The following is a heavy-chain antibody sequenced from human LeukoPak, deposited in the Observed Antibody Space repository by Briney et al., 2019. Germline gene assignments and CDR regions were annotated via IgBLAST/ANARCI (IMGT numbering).Heavy chain of an antibody. V-gene: IGHV4-4*07. D-gene: IGHD3-10*01. CDR3: ARDHYYGSGRLNWFDP. CDR1: GGSISSYY. J-gene: IGHJ5*02. Sequence: PSETLSLTCTVSGGSISSYYWSWIRQPAGKGLEWIGRIYTSGSTNYNPSLKSRVTMSVDTSKNQFSLKLSPVTAADTAVYYCARDHYYGSGRLNWFDPWGQGTLVTVSS. CDR2: IYTSGST.